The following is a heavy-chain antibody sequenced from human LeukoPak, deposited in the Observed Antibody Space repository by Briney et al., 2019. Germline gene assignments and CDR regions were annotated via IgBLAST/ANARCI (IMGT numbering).Heavy chain of an antibody. V-gene: IGHV3-7*03. CDR3: AGGSYYGYY. Sequence: GGSLRLSCAASGFTFSSYWMSWVRQAPGKGLEWVANIKQDGSEKYYVDSVKGRFTISRDNAKNSLYLQMNSLKTEDTAVYYCAGGSYYGYYWGQGTLVTVSS. J-gene: IGHJ4*02. CDR1: GFTFSSYW. CDR2: IKQDGSEK. D-gene: IGHD3-10*01.